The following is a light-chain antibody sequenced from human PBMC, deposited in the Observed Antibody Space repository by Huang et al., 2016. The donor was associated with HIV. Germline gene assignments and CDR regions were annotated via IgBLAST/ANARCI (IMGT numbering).Light chain of an antibody. CDR1: QRISNN. CDR2: GAS. J-gene: IGKJ2*01. CDR3: QQYHNWPPYT. V-gene: IGKV3-15*01. Sequence: EILLTQSPATLSVSPGERVTLSCRASQRISNNLAWYQQKPGQAPRLLIYGASTRATAIPATFSGSASGTEFTLTISSLQSEDFAVYYCQQYHNWPPYTFGQGTKLEI.